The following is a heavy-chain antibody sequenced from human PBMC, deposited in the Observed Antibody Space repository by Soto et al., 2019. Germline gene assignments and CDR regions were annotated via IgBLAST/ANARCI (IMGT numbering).Heavy chain of an antibody. D-gene: IGHD2-2*01. Sequence: QVQLVQSGAAVKKTGSSVKVSCKASGGTFSSYTISWVRQAPGQGLEWMGRIIPILGIANYAQKFQGRVTITADKSTSGAYMELSSLRSEDTAVYYCAGEGTVPAAMYDWFDPWGRGTMVTVSS. J-gene: IGHJ5*02. CDR2: IIPILGIA. CDR3: AGEGTVPAAMYDWFDP. CDR1: GGTFSSYT. V-gene: IGHV1-69*08.